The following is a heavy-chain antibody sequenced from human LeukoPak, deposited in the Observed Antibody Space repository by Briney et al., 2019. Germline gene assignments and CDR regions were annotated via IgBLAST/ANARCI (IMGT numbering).Heavy chain of an antibody. J-gene: IGHJ6*02. Sequence: GASVNVSCKASGGTFSSYAISWVRQAPGQGLEWMGGIIPIFGTANYAQKFQGRVTITADESTSTAYMELSSLRSEDTAVYYCASSLGPYYYYGMDVWGQGTTVTVSS. CDR1: GGTFSSYA. CDR2: IIPIFGTA. V-gene: IGHV1-69*13. CDR3: ASSLGPYYYYGMDV.